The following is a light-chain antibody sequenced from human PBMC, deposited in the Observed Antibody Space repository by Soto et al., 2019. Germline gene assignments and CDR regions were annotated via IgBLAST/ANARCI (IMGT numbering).Light chain of an antibody. J-gene: IGKJ2*01. V-gene: IGKV3-15*01. CDR3: QQYKDWRYT. CDR1: QSISSS. CDR2: GAS. Sequence: EIVMTQSPATLSVSPGEKATLSCRASQSISSSLAWYQLKPGQAPRLLIYGASSRATGIEARFSGSGSGTELTLTISSLQSEDFAVYYCQQYKDWRYTFRQGTKLESK.